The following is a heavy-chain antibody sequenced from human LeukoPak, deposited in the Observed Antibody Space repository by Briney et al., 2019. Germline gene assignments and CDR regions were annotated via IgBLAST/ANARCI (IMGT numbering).Heavy chain of an antibody. CDR2: ISSSGSTI. Sequence: GGSLRLSCAASGFTFDDYGMNWVRQAPGKGLEWVSYISSSGSTIYYADSVKGRFTISRDNAKNSLYLQMNSLRAEDTAVYYCARDIAVAGAMDVWGKGTTVTISS. CDR3: ARDIAVAGAMDV. D-gene: IGHD6-19*01. V-gene: IGHV3-11*01. CDR1: GFTFDDYG. J-gene: IGHJ6*03.